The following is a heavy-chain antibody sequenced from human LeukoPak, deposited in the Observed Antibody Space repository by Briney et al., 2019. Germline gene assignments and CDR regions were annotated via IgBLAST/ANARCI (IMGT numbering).Heavy chain of an antibody. CDR1: GFPFSSYW. Sequence: GGSLRLSCEPSGFPFSSYWMLWVRQAPGKGLVWVSRISGDGTIKTNADFVRGRFTISRDNTKNILYLQMNSLKVEDTAIYFCSRSQFDYWGQGVLVTVSS. V-gene: IGHV3-74*03. CDR3: SRSQFDY. CDR2: ISGDGTIK. J-gene: IGHJ4*02.